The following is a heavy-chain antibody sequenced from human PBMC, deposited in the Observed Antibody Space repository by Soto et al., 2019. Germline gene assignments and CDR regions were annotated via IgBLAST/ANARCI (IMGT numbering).Heavy chain of an antibody. CDR1: GFTFSSYS. CDR2: ISGSNTYI. Sequence: GSLRLSCAASGFTFSSYSMNWVRQAPGKGLEWVSSISGSNTYIYYADSVKGRFTIFRDNAKNSLYLQMNSLRVEDTAVYFCARAASPLPNIAWFDPWGQGTLVTVSS. J-gene: IGHJ5*02. CDR3: ARAASPLPNIAWFDP. D-gene: IGHD3-16*02. V-gene: IGHV3-21*01.